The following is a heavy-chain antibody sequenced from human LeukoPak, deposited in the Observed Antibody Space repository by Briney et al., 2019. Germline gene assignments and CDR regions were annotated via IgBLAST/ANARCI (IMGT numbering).Heavy chain of an antibody. CDR1: GCTVSSDY. CDR3: ARGGSVPATRSFDY. V-gene: IGHV3-66*01. CDR2: IYSGGST. J-gene: IGHJ4*02. D-gene: IGHD2-21*02. Sequence: GGSLRLSCSASGCTVSSDYMSWVRQAPGKGLEWLSVIYSGGSTYYADSVKGRFTISRDNSKNTVYLQMNTLRVEDTAVYYCARGGSVPATRSFDYWGQGTLVTVSS.